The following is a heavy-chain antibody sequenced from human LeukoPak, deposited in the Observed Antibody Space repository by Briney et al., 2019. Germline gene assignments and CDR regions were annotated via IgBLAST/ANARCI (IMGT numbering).Heavy chain of an antibody. Sequence: GSSVKVSCEASGGTFSTCAISWVRQAPGQGLEWMGGIIPIFGATNYAKKFQGRVTFTADESTSTAYMELSSLRSEDTAVYYCTKEHYYGSGSYRLFYFDYWGQGTLVTVSS. CDR3: TKEHYYGSGSYRLFYFDY. V-gene: IGHV1-69*01. D-gene: IGHD3-10*01. CDR1: GGTFSTCA. J-gene: IGHJ4*02. CDR2: IIPIFGAT.